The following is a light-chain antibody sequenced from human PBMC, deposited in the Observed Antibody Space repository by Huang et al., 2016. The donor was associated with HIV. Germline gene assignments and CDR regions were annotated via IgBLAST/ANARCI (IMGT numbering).Light chain of an antibody. CDR2: WAS. CDR1: QSILYSSNNKNY. J-gene: IGKJ1*01. V-gene: IGKV4-1*01. Sequence: DIVMTQSPDSLAVSLGARATINCKSSQSILYSSNNKNYLAWYQQKPGQPPKLLIYWASTRESGVPDQFSGSGSGTDFTLTISSLQAEDVAVYYCQHYYSPPPTFGQGTKVEIK. CDR3: QHYYSPPPT.